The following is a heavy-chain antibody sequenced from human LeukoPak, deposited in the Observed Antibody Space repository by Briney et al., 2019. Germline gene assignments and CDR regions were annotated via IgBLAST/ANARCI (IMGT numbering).Heavy chain of an antibody. Sequence: SVKVSCKASGGTFSSYAITWVRQAPGQGLEWMGRIIPIFGTANYAQKFQGRVTITTDESTSTAYMELSTLRSDDTAVYYCARDLTSDGYNAWGQGNPGHRLL. J-gene: IGHJ5*02. CDR1: GGTFSSYA. V-gene: IGHV1-69*05. CDR3: ARDLTSDGYNA. CDR2: IIPIFGTA. D-gene: IGHD5-24*01.